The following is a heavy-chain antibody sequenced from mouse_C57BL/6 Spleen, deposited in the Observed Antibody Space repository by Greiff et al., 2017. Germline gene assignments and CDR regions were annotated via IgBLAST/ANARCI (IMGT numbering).Heavy chain of an antibody. CDR2: IWSDGST. J-gene: IGHJ4*01. CDR1: GFSLTSYG. D-gene: IGHD1-1*01. CDR3: ARHREYYYGSSYEDAMDY. V-gene: IGHV2-6-1*01. Sequence: VQLVESGPGLVAPSQSLSITCTVSGFSLTSYGVHWVRQPPGKGLEWLVVIWSDGSTTYNSALKSRLSISKDNSKSQVFLKMNSLQTDDTAMYYCARHREYYYGSSYEDAMDYWGQGTSVTVSS.